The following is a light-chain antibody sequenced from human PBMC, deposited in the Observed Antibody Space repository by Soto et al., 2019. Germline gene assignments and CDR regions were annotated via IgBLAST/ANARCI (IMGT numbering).Light chain of an antibody. V-gene: IGKV3-20*01. CDR3: QQYGSSPPYT. CDR2: GSS. J-gene: IGKJ2*01. CDR1: QSVTNKY. Sequence: GLTQSPGTLSLSPGERATLSCRASQSVTNKYLAWYQQKPGQAPRLLIFGSSDRATGIPDRFSGSGSGTDFTLTISRLEPEDFAVYYCQQYGSSPPYTFGQGTKLEI.